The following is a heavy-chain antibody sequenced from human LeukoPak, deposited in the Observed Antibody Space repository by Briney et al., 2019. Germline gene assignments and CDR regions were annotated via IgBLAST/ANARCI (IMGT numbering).Heavy chain of an antibody. D-gene: IGHD1-14*01. CDR2: IYYSGST. J-gene: IGHJ5*02. CDR3: ARDGPERWFDP. Sequence: PSQTLSLTCTVSGGSISSGGYYWSWLRHHPGTGLEWIGYIYYSGSTYYNPSLKSRVTISVDTSKNQFSLKLSSVTAADTAVYYCARDGPERWFDPWGQGTLVTVSS. CDR1: GGSISSGGYY. V-gene: IGHV4-31*03.